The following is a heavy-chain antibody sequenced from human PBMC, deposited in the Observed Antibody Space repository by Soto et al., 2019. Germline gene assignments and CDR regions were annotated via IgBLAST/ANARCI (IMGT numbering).Heavy chain of an antibody. V-gene: IGHV4-59*08. Sequence: SETLSLTCTVSGGSISSYYWSWIRQPPGKGLEWIGYIYYSGSTNYNPSLKSRVTISVDTSKNQFSLKLISVTAAYMAVSYCARHFGGGHSGGDIDYWGQGTLVTVSS. J-gene: IGHJ4*02. CDR1: GGSISSYY. D-gene: IGHD2-21*02. CDR3: ARHFGGGHSGGDIDY. CDR2: IYYSGST.